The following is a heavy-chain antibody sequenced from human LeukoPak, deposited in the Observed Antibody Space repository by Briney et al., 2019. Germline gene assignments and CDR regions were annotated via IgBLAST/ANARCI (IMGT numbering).Heavy chain of an antibody. J-gene: IGHJ5*02. CDR1: GFTFDDYT. Sequence: PGGSLRLSCAASGFTFDDYTMHWVRQAPGKGLEWVSLISWDGGSTYYADSVKGRFTISRDNSKNSLYLQMNSLRTEDTALNYCAKGDYDILTGLGGLDPWGQGTLVTVSS. CDR3: AKGDYDILTGLGGLDP. CDR2: ISWDGGST. D-gene: IGHD3-9*01. V-gene: IGHV3-43*01.